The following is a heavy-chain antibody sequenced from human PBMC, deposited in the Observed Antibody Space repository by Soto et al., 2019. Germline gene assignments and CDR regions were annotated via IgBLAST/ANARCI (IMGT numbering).Heavy chain of an antibody. J-gene: IGHJ4*02. D-gene: IGHD4-17*01. CDR1: GFTFSSYA. CDR2: ISGSGGST. Sequence: PGGSLGLSCAASGFTFSSYAMGWVRQAPGKGLEWVSAISGSGGSTYYADSVKGRFTISRDNSKNTLYLQMNSLRAEDTAVYYCAKVPADYGDYDFDYWGQGTLVTVSS. V-gene: IGHV3-23*01. CDR3: AKVPADYGDYDFDY.